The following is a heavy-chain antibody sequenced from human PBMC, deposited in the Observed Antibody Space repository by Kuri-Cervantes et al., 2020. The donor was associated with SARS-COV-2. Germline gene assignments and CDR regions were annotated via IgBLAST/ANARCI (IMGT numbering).Heavy chain of an antibody. J-gene: IGHJ4*02. D-gene: IGHD6-25*01. CDR1: GFTFSSYA. V-gene: IGHV3-23*01. CDR3: TTDRLNPEEPDFDY. CDR2: ISGSGGST. Sequence: GGSLRLSCAASGFTFSSYAMSWVRQAPGKGLEWVSAISGSGGSTYYADSVKGRFTISRDNSKNTLYLQMNSLRAEDTAVYYCTTDRLNPEEPDFDYWGQGTLVTVSS.